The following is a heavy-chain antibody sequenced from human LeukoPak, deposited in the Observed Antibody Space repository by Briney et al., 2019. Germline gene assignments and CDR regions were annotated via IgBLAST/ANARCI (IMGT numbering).Heavy chain of an antibody. CDR3: AKSMGSGSYYKFDH. CDR2: ISSGGGTP. V-gene: IGHV3-23*01. J-gene: IGHJ4*02. D-gene: IGHD3-10*01. CDR1: GFTFSTYA. Sequence: LPAGSLRFSCAASGFTFSTYAMNWVRQAPGKGAPGQGLECVSGISSGGGTPYYADSVKGRFTISRDNSKNTLYMQMNSLRAEDTAVYYCAKSMGSGSYYKFDHWGQGTLVTVSS.